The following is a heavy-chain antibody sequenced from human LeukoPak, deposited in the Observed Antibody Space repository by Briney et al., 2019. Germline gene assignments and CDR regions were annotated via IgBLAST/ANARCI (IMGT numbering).Heavy chain of an antibody. CDR2: IYPGDSDT. Sequence: GESLKISCQGSGYSLTSYWIGWVRQMPGKGLEWMGIIYPGDSDTRYSPSFQGQVTISADKSISTAYLQWSSLKASDTAMYYCARTIAAAGISYYYYYYGMDVWGQGTTVTVSS. D-gene: IGHD6-13*01. V-gene: IGHV5-51*01. CDR3: ARTIAAAGISYYYYYYGMDV. J-gene: IGHJ6*02. CDR1: GYSLTSYW.